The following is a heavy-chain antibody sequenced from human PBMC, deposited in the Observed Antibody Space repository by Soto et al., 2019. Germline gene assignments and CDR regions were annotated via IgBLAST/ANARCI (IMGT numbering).Heavy chain of an antibody. CDR2: INWNGGSI. CDR1: GFTFDDYA. D-gene: IGHD1-26*01. Sequence: EVQLVESGGGLVQPGRSLRLSCAASGFTFDDYAMHWVRQVPGKGLEWVSGINWNGGSIGYADALKGRFTISRNNAKNTPQLLMNSRRAEETAFYYCVKDKSINRYSGHFRHWGQGTLVTVSS. J-gene: IGHJ1*01. V-gene: IGHV3-9*01. CDR3: VKDKSINRYSGHFRH.